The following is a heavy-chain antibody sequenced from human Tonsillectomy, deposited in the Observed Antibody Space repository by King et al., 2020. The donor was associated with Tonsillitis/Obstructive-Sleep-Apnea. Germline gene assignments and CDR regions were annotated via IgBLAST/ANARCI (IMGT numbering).Heavy chain of an antibody. Sequence: DVQLVESGGGLVQPGGSLRLSCAASGFTFSSYWMSWVRQAPGKVLEWVANIKQDGSEKYYVDSVKGRFTISRDNAKNSLYLQMNSLRAEDTAVYYCTRDATDFWSGYHYWYFDLWGRGTLVTVSS. D-gene: IGHD3-3*01. J-gene: IGHJ2*01. CDR3: TRDATDFWSGYHYWYFDL. CDR1: GFTFSSYW. CDR2: IKQDGSEK. V-gene: IGHV3-7*03.